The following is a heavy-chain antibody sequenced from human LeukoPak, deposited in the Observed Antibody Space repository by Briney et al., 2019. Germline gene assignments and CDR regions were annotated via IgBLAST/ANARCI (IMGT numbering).Heavy chain of an antibody. J-gene: IGHJ4*02. D-gene: IGHD3-9*01. CDR2: INHSGST. Sequence: SETLSLTCAVYGGSFSGYYWSWIRQPPGKGLEWIGEINHSGSTNYNPSLKSRVTISVDTSKNQFSLKLSSVTAADTVVYYCARHYDILTGPEYYFDYWGQGTLVTVSS. V-gene: IGHV4-34*01. CDR1: GGSFSGYY. CDR3: ARHYDILTGPEYYFDY.